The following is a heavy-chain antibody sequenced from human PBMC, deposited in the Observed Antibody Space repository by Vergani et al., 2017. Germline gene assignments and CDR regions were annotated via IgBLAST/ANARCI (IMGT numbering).Heavy chain of an antibody. Sequence: QVQLPESGPGLVRPSETLSLTCSVSGTSVSSGTHYWNWIRQPADKTLEWIGRIYTSGSTDYNPTLRSRITLSLVRSTNQVSLKVSSVTAADTAVYFCARDSWTSELRGVYWFDTWGQGTLVSVSS. CDR2: IYTSGST. CDR1: GTSVSSGTHY. V-gene: IGHV4-61*02. D-gene: IGHD3-10*01. CDR3: ARDSWTSELRGVYWFDT. J-gene: IGHJ5*02.